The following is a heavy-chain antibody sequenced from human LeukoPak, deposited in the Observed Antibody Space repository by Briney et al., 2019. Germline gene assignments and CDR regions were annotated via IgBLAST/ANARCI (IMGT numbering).Heavy chain of an antibody. CDR1: GFTFSSYS. Sequence: GGSLRLSCAASGFTFSSYSMNWVRQAPGKGLEWVAVISYDGSNKYYADSVKGRFTISRDNSKNTLYLQMNSLRGEDTAVYYCARSGRRELPRTHFDYWGQGTLVTVSS. J-gene: IGHJ4*02. D-gene: IGHD1-26*01. CDR3: ARSGRRELPRTHFDY. V-gene: IGHV3-30*03. CDR2: ISYDGSNK.